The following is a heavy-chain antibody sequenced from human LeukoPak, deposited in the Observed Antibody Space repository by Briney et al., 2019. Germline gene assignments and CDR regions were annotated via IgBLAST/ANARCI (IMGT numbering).Heavy chain of an antibody. D-gene: IGHD6-19*01. V-gene: IGHV3-30*02. CDR3: ARELSSGWYGLGAFDI. CDR1: GFTFSSYG. CDR2: IRYDGSNK. J-gene: IGHJ3*02. Sequence: GGSLRLSCAASGFTFSSYGMHWVRQAPGKGLEWVAFIRYDGSNKYYADSVKGRFTISRDNSKNTLYLQMNSLRAEDTAVYYCARELSSGWYGLGAFDIWGQGTMVTVSS.